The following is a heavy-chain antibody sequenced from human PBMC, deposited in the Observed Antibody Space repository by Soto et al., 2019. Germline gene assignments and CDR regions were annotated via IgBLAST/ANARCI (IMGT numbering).Heavy chain of an antibody. CDR2: IYYSGSS. D-gene: IGHD4-17*01. Sequence: SETLSLTCTVSGGSISSGDYYWSWIRQPPGKGLEWIGYIYYSGSSYYNPSLKSRVTISVDTSKNQFSLKLSSVTAADTAVYYCATSPTSYGGNHFDYWGQGTLVTVSS. CDR3: ATSPTSYGGNHFDY. V-gene: IGHV4-30-4*01. CDR1: GGSISSGDYY. J-gene: IGHJ4*02.